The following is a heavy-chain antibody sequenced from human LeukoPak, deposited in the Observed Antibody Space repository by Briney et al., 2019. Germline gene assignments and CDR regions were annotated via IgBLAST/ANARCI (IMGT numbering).Heavy chain of an antibody. V-gene: IGHV3-23*01. CDR2: ISGSGGST. D-gene: IGHD5-12*01. J-gene: IGHJ4*02. Sequence: PGGSLRLSCAASGITLKNAWMSWVRQAPGKGLEWVSAISGSGGSTYYADSVKGRFTISRDNSKNTLYLQMNSLRAEDTAVYYCAKPIVATMGGQGTLATVSS. CDR3: AKPIVATM. CDR1: GITLKNAW.